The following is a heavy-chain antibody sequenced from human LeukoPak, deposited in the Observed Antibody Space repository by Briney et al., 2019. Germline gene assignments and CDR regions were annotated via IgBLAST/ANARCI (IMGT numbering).Heavy chain of an antibody. CDR2: ISSSSSYI. Sequence: GGSLRLSCAASGFTFSSYSMNWVRQAPGKGLEWVSSISSSSSYIYYADSAKGRFTISRDNAKNSLYLQMNSLRAEDTAVYYCARDRAAAGVPPRRRFDPWGQGTLVTVSS. CDR3: ARDRAAAGVPPRRRFDP. CDR1: GFTFSSYS. D-gene: IGHD6-13*01. J-gene: IGHJ5*02. V-gene: IGHV3-21*01.